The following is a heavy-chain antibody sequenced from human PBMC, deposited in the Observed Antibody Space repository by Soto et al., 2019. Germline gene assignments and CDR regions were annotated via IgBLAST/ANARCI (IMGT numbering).Heavy chain of an antibody. CDR3: ARDLSRRYCSGGSCQNDAFDI. CDR1: GFTFSSYW. J-gene: IGHJ3*02. CDR2: IKQDGSEK. V-gene: IGHV3-7*01. Sequence: GGSLRLSCAASGFTFSSYWMSWVRQAPGKGLEWVANIKQDGSEKYYVDSVKGRFTISRDNAKNSLYLQMNSLRAEDTAVYYCARDLSRRYCSGGSCQNDAFDIWGQGTMVTVSS. D-gene: IGHD2-15*01.